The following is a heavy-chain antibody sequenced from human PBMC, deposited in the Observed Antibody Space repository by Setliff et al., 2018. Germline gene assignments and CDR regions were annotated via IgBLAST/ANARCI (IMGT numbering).Heavy chain of an antibody. CDR3: ARGVGATEYYYMDV. CDR2: ISPDGSVI. D-gene: IGHD1-26*01. Sequence: PGGSLRLSCAGSGFNFNSYWMNWVRQVPGKGLVWVSRISPDGSVIDYADSVKGRFTVSRDNAKNTLYLQMNSLRAEDTAVYYCARGVGATEYYYMDVWGKGTTVTVSS. J-gene: IGHJ6*03. V-gene: IGHV3-74*01. CDR1: GFNFNSYW.